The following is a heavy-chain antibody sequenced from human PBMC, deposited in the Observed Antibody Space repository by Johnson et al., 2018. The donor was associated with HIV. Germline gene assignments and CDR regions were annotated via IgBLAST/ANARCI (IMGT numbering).Heavy chain of an antibody. CDR3: ARSAGLLGRAFDI. J-gene: IGHJ3*02. Sequence: QVQLVESGGGVVQPGGSLRLSCAASGFTFSSYVMHWVRQAPGKGLEWVAVMSYDGSNKYYADSVKGRFTISRDNSKNTLYLQMNSLRAEDTAVYYCARSAGLLGRAFDIWGQGTMVTVSS. V-gene: IGHV3-30*04. CDR1: GFTFSSYV. D-gene: IGHD2-15*01. CDR2: MSYDGSNK.